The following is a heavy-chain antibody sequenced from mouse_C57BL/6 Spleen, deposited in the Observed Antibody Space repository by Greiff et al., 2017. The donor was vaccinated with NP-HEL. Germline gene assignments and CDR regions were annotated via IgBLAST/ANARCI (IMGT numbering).Heavy chain of an antibody. V-gene: IGHV10-1*01. CDR1: GFSFTTYA. CDR3: VSLYERAY. J-gene: IGHJ3*01. CDR2: IRRRGNNYAT. Sequence: EVQLQESGGGLVQPKGSLKLSCAASGFSFTTYAMNWVRQAPGKGLEWVARIRRRGNNYATYYADSVKDRFTITRADSASMLYLQMNSLKTEDTAMYYCVSLYERAYWGQGTLVTVSA. D-gene: IGHD2-3*01.